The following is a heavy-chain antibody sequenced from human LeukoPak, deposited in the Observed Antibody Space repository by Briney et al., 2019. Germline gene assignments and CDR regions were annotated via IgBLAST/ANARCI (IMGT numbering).Heavy chain of an antibody. CDR3: ARLRWNYSFDY. D-gene: IGHD1-7*01. Sequence: GEPLNTPCKGPGYSFTSYRIGWVPQLPGKGLEWMGIIYPGDSDTRYSPSFQGQVTISADKSISTACLQWSSLKASDTAMYYCARLRWNYSFDYWGQGTLVTVSS. J-gene: IGHJ4*02. CDR1: GYSFTSYR. CDR2: IYPGDSDT. V-gene: IGHV5-51*01.